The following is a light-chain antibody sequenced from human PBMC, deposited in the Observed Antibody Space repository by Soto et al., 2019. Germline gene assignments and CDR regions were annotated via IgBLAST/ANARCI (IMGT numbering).Light chain of an antibody. CDR3: QYYDSSLSGFYV. CDR1: SSNIGAGYD. J-gene: IGLJ1*01. V-gene: IGLV1-40*01. CDR2: GSS. Sequence: QSVLTQPPSVSGAPGQWVTISCTGSSSNIGAGYDVHWYQQLPGAAPKLLIYGSSKRPSGVPDRFSGSKSGTSASLAITGLQAEDEADYYCQYYDSSLSGFYVFGTGTKVTVL.